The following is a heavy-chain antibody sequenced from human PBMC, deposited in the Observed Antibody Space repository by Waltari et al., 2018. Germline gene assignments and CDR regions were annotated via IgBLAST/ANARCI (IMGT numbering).Heavy chain of an antibody. CDR3: ATADNQXXGDYLDY. CDR2: IYTGGST. Sequence: EVHLVESGGXLIQPGGSLXLSCAAXGFTVSSNYMXWVRQAPGKGLEWVSVIYTGGSTXYADSVKGRFTSXRDXSKXTXYXQMSGLRAXXTAVXYCATADNQXXGDYLDYXGQGTLVTVXS. J-gene: IGHJ4*02. D-gene: IGHD4-17*01. V-gene: IGHV3-53*01. CDR1: GFTVSSNY.